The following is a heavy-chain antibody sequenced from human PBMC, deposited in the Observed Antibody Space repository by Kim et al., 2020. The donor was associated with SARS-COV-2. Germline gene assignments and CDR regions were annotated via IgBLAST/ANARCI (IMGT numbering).Heavy chain of an antibody. CDR3: VRDSLRRNYFDY. Sequence: GGSLRLSCAASGFTVSSDYMSWVRQTPGKGLEWISVIYRGDSAYYADSVKGRFTISRHNSENTLYLQMNSLRPEDTAVYYCVRDSLRRNYFDYWGQGTLVTVSS. CDR1: GFTVSSDY. CDR2: IYRGDSA. J-gene: IGHJ4*02. V-gene: IGHV3-53*04.